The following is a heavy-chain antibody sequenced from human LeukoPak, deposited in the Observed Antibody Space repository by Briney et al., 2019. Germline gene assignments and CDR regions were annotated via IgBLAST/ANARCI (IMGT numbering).Heavy chain of an antibody. CDR1: GFTFTDYW. Sequence: GGSLRLSCTTSGFTFTDYWMTWVRQAPGKGLEWVGRIKSKTDGGTTDYAAPVKGRFTISRDDSKNTLYLQMNSLKTEDTAVYYCTTASITMVRGVINWGQGTLVTVSS. CDR2: IKSKTDGGTT. V-gene: IGHV3-15*01. CDR3: TTASITMVRGVIN. J-gene: IGHJ4*02. D-gene: IGHD3-10*01.